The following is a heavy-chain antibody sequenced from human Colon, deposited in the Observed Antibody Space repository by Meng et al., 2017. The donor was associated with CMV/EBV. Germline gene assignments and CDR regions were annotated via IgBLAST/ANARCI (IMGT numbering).Heavy chain of an antibody. J-gene: IGHJ5*02. D-gene: IGHD3-10*01. CDR3: VRDRAAGLRGAPNWFDP. Sequence: MHWVRQAPGQGLEWMGIINPSAGSTINRGGGTTTYAQKFQGRVTITRDTSTSTVYMELSSLRSEDTAVYYCVRDRAAGLRGAPNWFDPWGQGTLVTVSS. V-gene: IGHV1-46*01. CDR2: INPSAGST.